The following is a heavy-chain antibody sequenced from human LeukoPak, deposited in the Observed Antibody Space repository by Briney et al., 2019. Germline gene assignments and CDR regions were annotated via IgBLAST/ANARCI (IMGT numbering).Heavy chain of an antibody. CDR3: ARRRVYYGSGGAFDI. V-gene: IGHV1-69*04. CDR1: GGTFSSYA. CDR2: IIPILGIA. J-gene: IGHJ3*02. D-gene: IGHD3-10*01. Sequence: GASVKVSCKASGGTFSSYAISWVRQAPGQGLEWMGRIIPILGIANYAQKFQGRVTITADKSTSTAYMELSSLRSEDTAVYYCARRRVYYGSGGAFDIWGQGTMVTVSS.